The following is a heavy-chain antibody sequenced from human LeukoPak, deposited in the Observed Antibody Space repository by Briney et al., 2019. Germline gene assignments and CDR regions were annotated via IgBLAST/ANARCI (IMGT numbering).Heavy chain of an antibody. CDR2: ISGSGGST. D-gene: IGHD4-11*01. Sequence: GGSLRLSCAASGFTFSSYTMSWVRQAPGKGLEWVSAISGSGGSTYYADSVKGRFTISRDNSKNTLYLQMNSLRAEDTAVYYCARDLDYRIDPWGQGALVTVSS. CDR1: GFTFSSYT. V-gene: IGHV3-23*01. J-gene: IGHJ5*02. CDR3: ARDLDYRIDP.